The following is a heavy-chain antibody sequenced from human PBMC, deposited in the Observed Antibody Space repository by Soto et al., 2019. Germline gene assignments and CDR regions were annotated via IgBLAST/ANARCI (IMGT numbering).Heavy chain of an antibody. D-gene: IGHD6-13*01. J-gene: IGHJ6*02. Sequence: QVQLVQSGAEVKKPGSSVKVSCKASGGTFSSYAISWVRRAPGQGLEWMGGIIPIFGTANYAQKFQGRVTITADESTSTAYMELSSLRSEDTAVYYCARKLSGSWYLPYYYYGMYVWGQGTTGTVSS. CDR1: GGTFSSYA. CDR2: IIPIFGTA. CDR3: ARKLSGSWYLPYYYYGMYV. V-gene: IGHV1-69*01.